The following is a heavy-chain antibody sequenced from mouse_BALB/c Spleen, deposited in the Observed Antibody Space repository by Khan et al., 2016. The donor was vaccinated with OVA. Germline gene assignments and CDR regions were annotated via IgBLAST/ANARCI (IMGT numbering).Heavy chain of an antibody. D-gene: IGHD1-3*01. CDR3: ARLKDI. V-gene: IGHV2-9*02. J-gene: IGHJ2*01. CDR2: IWAGGST. Sequence: VQLQESGPGLVAPSQSLSITCTVSGFSLTSYGVHWVRQPPGKGLEWLGVIWAGGSTYYNSALMSRLSISQANSKSQVFLKMNCLQTDDTAMYYCARLKDIWGQGTTLTVSS. CDR1: GFSLTSYG.